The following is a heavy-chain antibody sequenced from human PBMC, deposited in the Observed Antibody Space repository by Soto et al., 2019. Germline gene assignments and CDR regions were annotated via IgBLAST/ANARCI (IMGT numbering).Heavy chain of an antibody. CDR1: GYTFISYG. D-gene: IGHD6-19*01. CDR3: ARDPAAGTYFDY. V-gene: IGHV1-18*01. Sequence: QVQLVQSGAEVKKPGASVKVSCKASGYTFISYGISWVRQAPGQGLEWMGWINAFNGNTNYAQKLQGRVTMTRDTSTSTAYMELRSLRFDDTAVYYCARDPAAGTYFDYWGQGTLVTVSS. J-gene: IGHJ4*02. CDR2: INAFNGNT.